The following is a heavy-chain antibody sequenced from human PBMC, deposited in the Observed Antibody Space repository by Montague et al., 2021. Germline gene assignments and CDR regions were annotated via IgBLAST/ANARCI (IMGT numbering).Heavy chain of an antibody. CDR1: GGSISSGGFY. D-gene: IGHD2-15*01. CDR2: IYDSGST. Sequence: TLSLTCFVSGGSISSGGFYWSWIRQHPGKGPEWLGSIYDSGSTNYNPSLKSRLTLSRDTSKNQVSLRLTSVTAAETAVYYCARSGGYCSGGRCDTFDYWGQGTLVTVSS. V-gene: IGHV4-31*03. CDR3: ARSGGYCSGGRCDTFDY. J-gene: IGHJ4*02.